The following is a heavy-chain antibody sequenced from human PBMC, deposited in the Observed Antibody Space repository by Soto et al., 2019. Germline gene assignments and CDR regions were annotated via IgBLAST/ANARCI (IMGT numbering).Heavy chain of an antibody. V-gene: IGHV1-18*04. CDR2: ISAYNGNT. J-gene: IGHJ4*02. Sequence: ASVKVSCKASGYTFTSYGISWVRQATGQGLEWMGWISAYNGNTNYAQRLQGRVTMTTDTSTSTAYMELRSLRSDDTAVYYCARDLPLAGRKPVFDYWGQGTLVTVSS. CDR1: GYTFTSYG. CDR3: ARDLPLAGRKPVFDY. D-gene: IGHD2-15*01.